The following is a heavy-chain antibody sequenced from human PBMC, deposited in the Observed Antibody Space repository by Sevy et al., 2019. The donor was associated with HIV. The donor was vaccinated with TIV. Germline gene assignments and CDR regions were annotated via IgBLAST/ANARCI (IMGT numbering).Heavy chain of an antibody. D-gene: IGHD3-22*01. J-gene: IGHJ4*02. CDR1: GFTVTTYA. CDR2: ISYDGSNT. Sequence: GGSLRLSCAASGFTVTTYAMHWVRQAPGKGLEWVAVISYDGSNTYYADSVKGRLTISRDSSKNTLYLQMNSLRAEDTAVYFCARDGGYDSRGYDLSNYWGQGTLVTVSS. CDR3: ARDGGYDSRGYDLSNY. V-gene: IGHV3-30-3*01.